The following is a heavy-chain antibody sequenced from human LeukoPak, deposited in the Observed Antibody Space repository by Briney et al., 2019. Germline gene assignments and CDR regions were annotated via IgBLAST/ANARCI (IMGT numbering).Heavy chain of an antibody. J-gene: IGHJ5*02. CDR2: IYYSGST. V-gene: IGHV4-59*01. CDR3: ARKGYCSSTSCYGSFGWFDP. Sequence: PSETLSLTCTVSGGSISSYYWSWIRQPPGKGLEWIGYIYYSGSTNYNPSLKSRVTISVDTSKNQFSLKLSSVTAADTAVYYCARKGYCSSTSCYGSFGWFDPWGQGTLVTVSS. CDR1: GGSISSYY. D-gene: IGHD2-2*01.